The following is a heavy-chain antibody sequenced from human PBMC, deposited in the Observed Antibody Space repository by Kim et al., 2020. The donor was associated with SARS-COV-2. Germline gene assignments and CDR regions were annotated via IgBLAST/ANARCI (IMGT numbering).Heavy chain of an antibody. V-gene: IGHV4-59*08. CDR2: IYYSGST. Sequence: SETLSLTCTVSGDSISNYYWSWIRQPPGKGLEWIGCIYYSGSTNYSPSLKSRITISVDRSQNQFSLNLKSVTAADTAVYYCARSQDRVQLDLWGQGTLVTVSS. CDR1: GDSISNYY. CDR3: ARSQDRVQLDL. D-gene: IGHD2-2*01. J-gene: IGHJ5*02.